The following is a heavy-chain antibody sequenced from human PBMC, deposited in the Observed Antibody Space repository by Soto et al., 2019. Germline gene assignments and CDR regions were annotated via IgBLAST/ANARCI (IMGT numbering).Heavy chain of an antibody. V-gene: IGHV3-11*01. CDR1: GFTFSDYY. Sequence: GGSLRLSCAASGFTFSDYYMSWIRQAPGKGLEWVSYISSSGSTIYYADSVKGRFTISRDNAKNSLYLQMNSLRAEDTAVYYCARDFPSAHDYGDYDYVYWGQGTLVTVSS. CDR2: ISSSGSTI. CDR3: ARDFPSAHDYGDYDYVY. D-gene: IGHD4-17*01. J-gene: IGHJ4*02.